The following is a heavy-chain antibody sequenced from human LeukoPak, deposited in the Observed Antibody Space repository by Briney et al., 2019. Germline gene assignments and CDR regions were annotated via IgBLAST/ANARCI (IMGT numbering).Heavy chain of an antibody. Sequence: PGGSLRLSCAASGFTFTNAWMTGLRQAPGKGREGVGRIKSKGDGETTDYAAPVKGRFSMSRDDSKATMYLQMHTLEAEDTAVYYCTTDLGLTTIRGVIVYWGQGALVTVSS. D-gene: IGHD3-10*01. CDR1: GFTFTNAW. J-gene: IGHJ4*02. CDR2: IKSKGDGETT. CDR3: TTDLGLTTIRGVIVY. V-gene: IGHV3-15*01.